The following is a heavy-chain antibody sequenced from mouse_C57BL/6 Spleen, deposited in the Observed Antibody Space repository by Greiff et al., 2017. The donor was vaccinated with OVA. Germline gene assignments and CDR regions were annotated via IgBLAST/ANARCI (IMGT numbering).Heavy chain of an antibody. D-gene: IGHD1-1*01. V-gene: IGHV1-59*01. CDR2: IDPSDSYT. CDR3: ARGIYYYGSSYWYFDV. J-gene: IGHJ1*03. CDR1: GYTFTSYW. Sequence: VQLQQPGAELVRPGTSVTLSCKASGYTFTSYWMHWVKQRPGQGLEWIGVIDPSDSYTNYNQKFKGKATLTVDTSSSTAYMQLSSLTSEDSAVYYCARGIYYYGSSYWYFDVWGTGTTVTVSS.